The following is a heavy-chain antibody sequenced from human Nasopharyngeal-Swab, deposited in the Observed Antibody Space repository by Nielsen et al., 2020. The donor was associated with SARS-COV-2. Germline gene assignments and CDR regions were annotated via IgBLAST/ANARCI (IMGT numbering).Heavy chain of an antibody. V-gene: IGHV3-21*01. CDR1: GFTFSSYS. Sequence: GGSLRLSCAASGFTFSSYSMNWVRQAPGKGLEWVSPISSSSGYIYYADSVKGRFTISRDNAKNSLYLQMNSLRAEDTAVYYCAREGQIFGVVDYYYYGLDVWGQGTTVTVSS. D-gene: IGHD3-3*01. CDR2: ISSSSGYI. CDR3: AREGQIFGVVDYYYYGLDV. J-gene: IGHJ6*02.